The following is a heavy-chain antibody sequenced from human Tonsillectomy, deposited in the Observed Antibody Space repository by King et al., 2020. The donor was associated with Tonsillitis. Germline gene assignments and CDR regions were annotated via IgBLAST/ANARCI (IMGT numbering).Heavy chain of an antibody. Sequence: EMQLVQSGGGLVQPGGSLRLSCATSGFTFSSFWMHWVRQAPGKGLVWVSRINTDGSSTSYADSVKGRFTISRDNAKNTLYLQMHSLRAEDTAVYYCASPQPYICSRGWDWGQGTLVTVPS. CDR3: ASPQPYICSRGWD. D-gene: IGHD2-15*01. CDR2: INTDGSST. V-gene: IGHV3-74*02. CDR1: GFTFSSFW. J-gene: IGHJ4*02.